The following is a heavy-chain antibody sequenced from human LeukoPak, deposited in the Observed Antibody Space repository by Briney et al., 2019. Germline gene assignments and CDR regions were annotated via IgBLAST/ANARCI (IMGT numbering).Heavy chain of an antibody. D-gene: IGHD2/OR15-2a*01. J-gene: IGHJ3*02. V-gene: IGHV5-51*01. CDR3: ARYMTFYRGTSDAFDI. CDR1: GYSFTSYW. CDR2: IYPGDSDT. Sequence: GESLQISCKGSGYSFTSYWIGWVRPLPGKGLEWMGIIYPGDSDTRYSPSFQGQVTISADKSISTAYLQWSSLKVSDTAMYYCARYMTFYRGTSDAFDIWGQGTMVTVSS.